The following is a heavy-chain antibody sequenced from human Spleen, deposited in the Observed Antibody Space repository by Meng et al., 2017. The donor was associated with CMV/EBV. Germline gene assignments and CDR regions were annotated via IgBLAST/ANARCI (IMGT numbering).Heavy chain of an antibody. CDR2: IYYSGST. D-gene: IGHD2-2*02. CDR3: ARVAIVVVPAAILGSYNWFDP. CDR1: GGYS. J-gene: IGHJ5*02. V-gene: IGHV4-31*02. Sequence: GGYSWSWIRQHPGKGLEWIGYIYYSGSTYYNPSLKSRVTISVDTSKNQFSLKLSSVTAADTAVYYCARVAIVVVPAAILGSYNWFDPWGQGTLVTVSS.